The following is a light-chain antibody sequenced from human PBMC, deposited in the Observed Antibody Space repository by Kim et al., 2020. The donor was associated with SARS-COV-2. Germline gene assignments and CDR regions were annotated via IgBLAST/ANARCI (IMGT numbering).Light chain of an antibody. Sequence: QSVLTQPASVSGSPGQSITISCTGTSSDVGSYNYVSWYQQHPGKAPKLMIYAISNRPSGVSNRFSGSKSGNTASLTISGLQAEDEADYYCSSYTRSSTNDVFGTGTKVTVL. V-gene: IGLV2-14*03. CDR1: SSDVGSYNY. CDR3: SSYTRSSTNDV. CDR2: AIS. J-gene: IGLJ1*01.